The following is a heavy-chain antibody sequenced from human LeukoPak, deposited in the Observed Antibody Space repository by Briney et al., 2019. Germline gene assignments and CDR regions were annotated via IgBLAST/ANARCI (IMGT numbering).Heavy chain of an antibody. D-gene: IGHD5-12*01. CDR1: GDSIYVYY. J-gene: IGHJ3*01. CDR2: IYYRGTT. Sequence: SETLSLTCTVCGDSIYVYYASWMRQPPGKELEWVGYIYYRGTTNYNNYVRRRGTMSVGASKNHVSQKLTSVTGADTAVYYCARLPHSVGVDVTDAFDVWGRGTMVTVSS. CDR3: ARLPHSVGVDVTDAFDV. V-gene: IGHV4-59*01.